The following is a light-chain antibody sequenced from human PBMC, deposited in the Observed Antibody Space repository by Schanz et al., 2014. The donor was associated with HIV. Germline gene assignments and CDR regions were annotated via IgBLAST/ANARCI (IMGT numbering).Light chain of an antibody. CDR1: SSNFRSNA. J-gene: IGLJ3*02. CDR2: YDN. CDR3: ATWDDSLNGWV. Sequence: QSVLTQPPSASGTPGQRVTISCSGSSSNFRSNAVNWYQHLPGSAPKLLIYYDNQRPSGVPDRFSGSKSGTSASLAISGLQSEDEADFYCATWDDSLNGWVFGGGTKLTVL. V-gene: IGLV1-44*01.